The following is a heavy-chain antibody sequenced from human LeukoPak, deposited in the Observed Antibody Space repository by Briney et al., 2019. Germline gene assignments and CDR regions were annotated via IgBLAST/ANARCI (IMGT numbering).Heavy chain of an antibody. Sequence: PSQTLSLTCPVSGGSISSGDYYWSWIRQPPGKGLEWIGYIYYSGSTYYNPSLKSRVTMSVDTSRNQFSLRLTSVTAADTAVYYCARLLYDGSGYYYFDFWGQGTLVTVSS. CDR2: IYYSGST. D-gene: IGHD3-22*01. V-gene: IGHV4-30-4*01. CDR3: ARLLYDGSGYYYFDF. CDR1: GGSISSGDYY. J-gene: IGHJ4*02.